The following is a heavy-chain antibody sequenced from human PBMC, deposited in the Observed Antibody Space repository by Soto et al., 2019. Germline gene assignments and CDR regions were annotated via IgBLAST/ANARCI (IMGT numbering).Heavy chain of an antibody. V-gene: IGHV3-23*01. D-gene: IGHD6-19*01. CDR3: AKAYNSGWAYYFDY. J-gene: IGHJ4*02. Sequence: GGSLRLSCAASGFTFSNFPMSWVRRAPGKGLEWVSGISGSGGSTYYADSVKGRFTISRDNSKNTLSLQMKSLRADDTAVYYCAKAYNSGWAYYFDYWGQGTQVTVSS. CDR2: ISGSGGST. CDR1: GFTFSNFP.